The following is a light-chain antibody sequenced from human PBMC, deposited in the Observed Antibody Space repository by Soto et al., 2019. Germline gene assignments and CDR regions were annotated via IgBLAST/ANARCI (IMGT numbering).Light chain of an antibody. Sequence: EIVMTQSPGTLSVSPGERVTLSCRASQSVTTNLAWYQQKPGQTPRLLIYDISARASGIPGRFSGRGSGTDFNLTISSPQSEDSAVYYWQEYLDWPLTFGGGTKVEI. V-gene: IGKV3-15*01. CDR1: QSVTTN. CDR3: QEYLDWPLT. CDR2: DIS. J-gene: IGKJ4*01.